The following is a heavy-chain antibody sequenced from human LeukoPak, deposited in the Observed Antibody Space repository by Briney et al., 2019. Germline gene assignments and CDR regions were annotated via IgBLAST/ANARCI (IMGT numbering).Heavy chain of an antibody. CDR2: IYTSGST. CDR1: GGSISSGSYY. Sequence: SQTLSLTCTVSGGSISSGSYYWSWIRQPAGKGLEWIGRIYTSGSTNYNPSLKSRVTISVDTSKNQFSLKLSSVTAADTAVYYCARGQWLPVYDFWGQGILDTVSS. CDR3: ARGQWLPVYDF. J-gene: IGHJ4*02. D-gene: IGHD3-22*01. V-gene: IGHV4-61*02.